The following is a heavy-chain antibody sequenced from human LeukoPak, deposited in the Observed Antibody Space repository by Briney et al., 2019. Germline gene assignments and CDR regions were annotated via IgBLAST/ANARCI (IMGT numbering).Heavy chain of an antibody. Sequence: ASVKVSCKPSGYTFTGYYMHWVRQAPGLGLEWMGWINPNSGDTNYAQKFQGRVTMTRDTSISTAYMELSRLRSDDTVVYYCAREQDIGMVSALDYWGQGTLVTVSS. CDR2: INPNSGDT. V-gene: IGHV1-2*02. CDR3: AREQDIGMVSALDY. CDR1: GYTFTGYY. D-gene: IGHD5-18*01. J-gene: IGHJ4*02.